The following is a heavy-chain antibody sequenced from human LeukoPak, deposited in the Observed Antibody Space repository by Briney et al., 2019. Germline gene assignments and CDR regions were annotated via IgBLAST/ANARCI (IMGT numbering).Heavy chain of an antibody. CDR1: GGSFSNYY. D-gene: IGHD2-2*01. CDR3: ARAGTGYCSSTSCYLLLNWFDP. CDR2: INHSGST. Sequence: PSETLSLTCAVYGGSFSNYYWTWIRQPPGKGLEWIGEINHSGSTNYNPSFRSRVTISVDTSKNQFSLKLSSVTAADTAVYYCARAGTGYCSSTSCYLLLNWFDPWGQGTLVTVSS. J-gene: IGHJ5*02. V-gene: IGHV4-34*01.